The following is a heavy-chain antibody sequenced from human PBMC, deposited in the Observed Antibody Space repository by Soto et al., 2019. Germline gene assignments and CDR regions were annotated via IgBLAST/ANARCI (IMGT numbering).Heavy chain of an antibody. Sequence: QVQLVQSGAEVKKPGASVKVSCKASGYTFTSYAMHWVRQAPGQRLERMGWINAGNGNTKYSQKFQGRVTITRDTSASTAYMELSSLRSEDTAVYYCARVIGRSWFDPWGQGTLVTVSS. CDR3: ARVIGRSWFDP. CDR2: INAGNGNT. CDR1: GYTFTSYA. J-gene: IGHJ5*02. V-gene: IGHV1-3*01.